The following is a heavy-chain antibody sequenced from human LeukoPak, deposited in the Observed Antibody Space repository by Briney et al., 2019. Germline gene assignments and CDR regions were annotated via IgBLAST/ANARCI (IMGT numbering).Heavy chain of an antibody. CDR3: ARTVQNYDFWSGYSAIYNWFDP. V-gene: IGHV4-59*01. D-gene: IGHD3-3*01. Sequence: SETLSLTCTVSGGSISGYYWSWIRQPPGKGLEWIGYIYYSGSTNYNPSLKSRVTISVDTSKNQFSLKLSSVTAADTAVYYCARTVQNYDFWSGYSAIYNWFDPWGQGTRVTVSS. CDR1: GGSISGYY. CDR2: IYYSGST. J-gene: IGHJ5*02.